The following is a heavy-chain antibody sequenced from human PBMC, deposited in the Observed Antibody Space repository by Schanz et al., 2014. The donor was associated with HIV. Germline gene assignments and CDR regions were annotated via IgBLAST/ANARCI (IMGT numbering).Heavy chain of an antibody. CDR2: INQDASTI. J-gene: IGHJ5*01. CDR3: TKEMGAHQPFES. V-gene: IGHV3-7*01. Sequence: VRLVQSGGGLVQSGGSLRLSCVASGFRFSDFWMNWVRLIPGKGLEWVANINQDASTIRYVDSVKGRFTISRDNSKNTLYLQMNSLRVDDTGLYYCTKEMGAHQPFESWGQGTLVTVSS. CDR1: GFRFSDFW. D-gene: IGHD1-26*01.